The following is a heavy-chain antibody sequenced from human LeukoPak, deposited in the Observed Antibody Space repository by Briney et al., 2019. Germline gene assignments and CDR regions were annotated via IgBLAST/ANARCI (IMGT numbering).Heavy chain of an antibody. D-gene: IGHD3-22*01. V-gene: IGHV4-59*01. CDR3: PGPATFFYESSGYYGYWYFYP. CDR2: VFDSGST. J-gene: IGHJ2*01. Sequence: SETLSLTCSVSGASFSTNYWSWIRQPPGRGLEWIGYVFDSGSTNYNPSLKSRVTISVDTSTKQFSLRLSSVTAADTAVNYLPGPATFFYESSGYYGYWYFYPCGRGTLVTVSS. CDR1: GASFSTNY.